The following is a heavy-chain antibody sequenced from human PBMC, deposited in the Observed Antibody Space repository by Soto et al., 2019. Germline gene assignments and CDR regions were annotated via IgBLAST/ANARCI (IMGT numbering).Heavy chain of an antibody. CDR2: ISNDGTNK. V-gene: IGHV3-30-3*01. D-gene: IGHD6-13*01. CDR3: AAAFLAAEIDF. J-gene: IGHJ4*01. Sequence: GGSLRLSCAASGFTFSNCAMHWIRQAPGKGLEWVALISNDGTNKYYADSVKGRLTISRDNSKSILYLQMNSLRAEDTALYYCAAAFLAAEIDFWGHGTLVTVSS. CDR1: GFTFSNCA.